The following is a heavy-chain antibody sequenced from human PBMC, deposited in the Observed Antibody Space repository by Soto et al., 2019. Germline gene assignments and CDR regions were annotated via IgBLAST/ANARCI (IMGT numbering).Heavy chain of an antibody. J-gene: IGHJ5*02. Sequence: QVQVVQSGAEVRKPGSSVKVSCKASGGTFSSHGVGWVRQAPGQGLEWMGKIIPFFGTTNYAQKFQGRVTITADESTSTVYLEVSSLTSEDTAIYSCARDRGYTGLGWLDPWGQGTLVTVSS. CDR3: ARDRGYTGLGWLDP. D-gene: IGHD5-18*01. V-gene: IGHV1-69*18. CDR1: GGTFSSHG. CDR2: IIPFFGTT.